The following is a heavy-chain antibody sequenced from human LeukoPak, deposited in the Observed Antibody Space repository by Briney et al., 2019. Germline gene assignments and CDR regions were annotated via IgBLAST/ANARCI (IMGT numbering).Heavy chain of an antibody. CDR2: LYWHDAE. CDR3: VYTATFDSSGYYMLDF. V-gene: IGHV2-5*04. J-gene: IGHJ4*02. Sequence: SGPTLAKLTQTLTLPCTFSGFLLTTHGVSVGWVRPPPGKALEWLALLYWHDAERYSPSLKPRLTITKDTSKTPVVLTLTNMDPADTATYYCVYTATFDSSGYYMLDFWGQGTLVSVSS. CDR1: GFLLTTHGVS. D-gene: IGHD3-22*01.